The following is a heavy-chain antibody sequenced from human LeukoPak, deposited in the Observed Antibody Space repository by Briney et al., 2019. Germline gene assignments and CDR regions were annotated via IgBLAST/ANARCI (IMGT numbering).Heavy chain of an antibody. CDR3: ARDMGPRPFDY. V-gene: IGHV3-48*01. Sequence: PGGSLRLSCAASGFTFSSYSMNWVRQAPGKGLEWVSYISSSSSTIYYADSVKGRFTISRDNAKNSLYLQMNSLRAEDTAVYYCARDMGPRPFDYWGQGTLVTVCS. CDR2: ISSSSSTI. D-gene: IGHD3-10*01. CDR1: GFTFSSYS. J-gene: IGHJ4*02.